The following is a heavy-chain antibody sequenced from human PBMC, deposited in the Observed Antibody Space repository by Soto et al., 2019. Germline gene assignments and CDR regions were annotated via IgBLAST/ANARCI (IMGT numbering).Heavy chain of an antibody. Sequence: SETLSLTCGVSGGSLSTPVWWSWVRLPPGKGLEWIGEVFHSGSANYNPSLQSRVTISLDKSTNQFSLGLSSVTAADTAVYYCARKAWTRLDYWGQGALVTVSS. D-gene: IGHD1-1*01. V-gene: IGHV4-4*02. CDR3: ARKAWTRLDY. CDR2: VFHSGSA. J-gene: IGHJ4*02. CDR1: GGSLSTPVW.